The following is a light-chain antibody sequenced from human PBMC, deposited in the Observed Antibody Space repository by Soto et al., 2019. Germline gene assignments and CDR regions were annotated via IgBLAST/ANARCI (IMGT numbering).Light chain of an antibody. CDR1: QSVSSSY. J-gene: IGKJ2*01. Sequence: EIVLTQSPGTLSLSPGESATLSCRASQSVSSSYLAWYQQKPGQAPRLLIYGASSRATGIPDRFSGSGSGTDFTLTISRLQPEDFAVYYCQQYGSSVYTFGQGTKLEIK. V-gene: IGKV3-20*01. CDR2: GAS. CDR3: QQYGSSVYT.